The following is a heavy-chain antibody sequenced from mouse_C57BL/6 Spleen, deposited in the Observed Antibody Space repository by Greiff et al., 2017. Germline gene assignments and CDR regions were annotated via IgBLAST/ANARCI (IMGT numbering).Heavy chain of an antibody. CDR2: INPNYGTT. J-gene: IGHJ2*01. D-gene: IGHD2-5*01. V-gene: IGHV1-39*01. CDR3: ARRDSNWDFDY. Sequence: VQLKESGPELVKPGASVKISCKASGYSFTDYNMNWVKQSNGKSLEWIGVINPNYGTTSYNQKFKGKATLSVDKSSSTAYMQLNSLTSEDSAVYYCARRDSNWDFDYWGQGTTLTVSS. CDR1: GYSFTDYN.